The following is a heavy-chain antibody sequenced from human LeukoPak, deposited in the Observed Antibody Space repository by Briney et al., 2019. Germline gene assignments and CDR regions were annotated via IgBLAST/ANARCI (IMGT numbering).Heavy chain of an antibody. CDR2: ISYDGSNK. J-gene: IGHJ4*02. CDR1: GFTFSSYA. V-gene: IGHV3-30-3*01. CDR3: APVSGPVYFSY. Sequence: GGSLRLSCAASGFTFSSYAMHWVRQAPGKGLEWVAVISYDGSNKYYADSVKGRFTISRDNSKNTLYLQMNSLRAEDTAVYYCAPVSGPVYFSYWGQGTLVTVSS. D-gene: IGHD3-3*01.